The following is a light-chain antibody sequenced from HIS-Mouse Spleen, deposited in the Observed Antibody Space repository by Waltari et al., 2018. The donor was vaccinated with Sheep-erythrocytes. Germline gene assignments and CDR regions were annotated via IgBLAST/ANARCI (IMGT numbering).Light chain of an antibody. V-gene: IGLV1-44*01. CDR2: STN. Sequence: QSVLTQPPSASGTPGQRVTISCSGSSSNIGSNTVNWYQQLPGTAPKLLIYSTNQRPSGVPDRVSGSKSVTSAYLAISGLQSEDEADYYCAAWDDSLNGYVFGTGTKVTVL. CDR1: SSNIGSNT. CDR3: AAWDDSLNGYV. J-gene: IGLJ1*01.